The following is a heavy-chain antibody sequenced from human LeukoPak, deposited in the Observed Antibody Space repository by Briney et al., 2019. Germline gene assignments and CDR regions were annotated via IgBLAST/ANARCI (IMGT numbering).Heavy chain of an antibody. D-gene: IGHD3-16*01. J-gene: IGHJ4*02. CDR1: GFPFSNHW. CDR2: TNEDGTQK. V-gene: IGHV3-7*03. CDR3: ARHKPGVYALDY. Sequence: GGSLRLSCAASGFPFSNHWMTWGRQVPGRGLEWVASTNEDGTQKYYVDSVKGRFTISRDNARNSLFLQMNDLRIEDMAVYACARHKPGVYALDYWGQGVLVTVSS.